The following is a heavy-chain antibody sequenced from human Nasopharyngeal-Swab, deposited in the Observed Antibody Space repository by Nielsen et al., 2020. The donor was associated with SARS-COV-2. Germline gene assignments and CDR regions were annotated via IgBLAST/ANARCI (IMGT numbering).Heavy chain of an antibody. CDR3: VRSAAYCGGDCYSRGYYYYYYMDV. CDR1: GYSFTSYW. J-gene: IGHJ6*03. D-gene: IGHD2-21*02. Sequence: KVSCKGSGYSFTSYWISWVRQMPGKGLEWMGRIDPSDSYTNYSPSFQGHVTISADKSISTAYLQWSSLKASDTAMYYCVRSAAYCGGDCYSRGYYYYYYMDVWGKGTTVTVSS. V-gene: IGHV5-10-1*01. CDR2: IDPSDSYT.